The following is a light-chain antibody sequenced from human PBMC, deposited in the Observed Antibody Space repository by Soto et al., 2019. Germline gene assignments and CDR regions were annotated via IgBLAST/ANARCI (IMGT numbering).Light chain of an antibody. V-gene: IGKV1-39*01. CDR2: AAS. CDR3: QHSYRTPPST. CDR1: QSISSY. Sequence: DIQMTQSPSSLSASVGDRVTITCRASQSISSYLNWYQQKPGKAPKLLIYAASSLQSGVPSVFSGSGSGADFTLPISSLQPEDFATYYCQHSYRTPPSTFGQRTKV. J-gene: IGKJ2*01.